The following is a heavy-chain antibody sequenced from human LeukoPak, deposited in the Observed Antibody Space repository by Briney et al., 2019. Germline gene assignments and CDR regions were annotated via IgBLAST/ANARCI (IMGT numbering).Heavy chain of an antibody. Sequence: GGSLRLSCAASGFTFSSYAMSWVRQAPGKGLEWVSAISGSGGSTYYADSVKGRFTISRDNAKNSLYLQMNSLRAEDTAVYYCAREDWCSSTSCYFRYLDAFDIWGQGTMVTVSS. CDR2: ISGSGGST. CDR1: GFTFSSYA. J-gene: IGHJ3*02. V-gene: IGHV3-23*01. D-gene: IGHD2-2*01. CDR3: AREDWCSSTSCYFRYLDAFDI.